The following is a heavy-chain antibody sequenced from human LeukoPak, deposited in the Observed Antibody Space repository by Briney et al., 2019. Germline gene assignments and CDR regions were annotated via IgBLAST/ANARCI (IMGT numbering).Heavy chain of an antibody. CDR1: GGSISSGSYY. Sequence: SETLSLTCTVSGGSISSGSYYWSWIRQPAGKGLEWIGRIYTSGSTNYNPSPKSRVTISVDTSKNQFSLKLSSVTAADTAVYYCARVWGNDAFDIWGQGTMVTVSS. J-gene: IGHJ3*02. CDR2: IYTSGST. CDR3: ARVWGNDAFDI. V-gene: IGHV4-61*02. D-gene: IGHD7-27*01.